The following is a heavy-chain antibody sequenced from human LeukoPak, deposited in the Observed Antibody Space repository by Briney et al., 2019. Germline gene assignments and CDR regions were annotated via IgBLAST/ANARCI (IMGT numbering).Heavy chain of an antibody. D-gene: IGHD5-24*01. CDR3: ARDVGYRNWFDP. V-gene: IGHV1-18*01. CDR1: GYTFTSYG. J-gene: IGHJ5*02. Sequence: GASVKVSCKAAGYTFTSYGINWVRQAPGQGLEWMGWISAYNGNTNYAQKLQGRVTMTTGTSTSTAYMELRSLRSDDTAVYYCARDVGYRNWFDPWGRGTLVTVSS. CDR2: ISAYNGNT.